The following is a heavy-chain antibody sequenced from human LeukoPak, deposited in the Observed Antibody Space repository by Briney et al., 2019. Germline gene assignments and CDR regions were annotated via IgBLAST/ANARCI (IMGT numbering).Heavy chain of an antibody. D-gene: IGHD1-26*01. CDR2: IWYDGSNK. CDR3: ARDLGGGHFDY. V-gene: IGHV3-33*01. Sequence: PGGSLRLSCAASGFTFSSYGMHWVLQAPGKGLEWVAVIWYDGSNKYYADSVKGRFTISRDNSKNTLYLQMNSLRAEDTAVYYCARDLGGGHFDYWGQGTLVTVSS. J-gene: IGHJ4*02. CDR1: GFTFSSYG.